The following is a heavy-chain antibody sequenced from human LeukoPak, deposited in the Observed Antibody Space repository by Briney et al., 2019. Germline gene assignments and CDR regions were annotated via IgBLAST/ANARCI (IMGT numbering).Heavy chain of an antibody. J-gene: IGHJ3*02. Sequence: ASLKVSCKASGYTFTGYYMHWVRQAPGQGLEWMGWINPNSGGTNYAQTFQGRVTMTRDTSISTAYMELSRLRPDDTAVYYCARSSGSYSMDAFDIWGQGTMVTVSS. V-gene: IGHV1-2*02. CDR2: INPNSGGT. D-gene: IGHD1-26*01. CDR1: GYTFTGYY. CDR3: ARSSGSYSMDAFDI.